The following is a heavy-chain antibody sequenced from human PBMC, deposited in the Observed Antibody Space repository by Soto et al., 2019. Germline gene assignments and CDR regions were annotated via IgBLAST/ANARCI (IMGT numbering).Heavy chain of an antibody. CDR2: MNPNSGHT. CDR3: ARGRSNSWYGQDFDY. D-gene: IGHD6-13*01. CDR1: GYTFTSYD. J-gene: IGHJ4*02. Sequence: ASVKVSCKASGYTFTSYDINWVRQATGQGLEWMGWMNPNSGHTGYAQKFQGRVTMTRNTSISTVYMELSSLRSEDTAVYYCARGRSNSWYGQDFDYWGQGTLVTVSS. V-gene: IGHV1-8*01.